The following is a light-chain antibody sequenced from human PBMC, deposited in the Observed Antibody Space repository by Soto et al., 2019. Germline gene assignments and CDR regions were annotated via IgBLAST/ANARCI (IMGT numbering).Light chain of an antibody. CDR3: QQSYSTPYT. CDR2: AIS. CDR1: QSITNY. V-gene: IGKV1-39*01. J-gene: IGKJ2*01. Sequence: DIQMTQSPSSLSASVGYRVTITCLASQSITNYLNWYQQKPGKAPKLLMYAISTLQSGVPSRFGGSGSGTEFPLTISSLQPDDFETYYCQQSYSTPYTFGQGTKVDTK.